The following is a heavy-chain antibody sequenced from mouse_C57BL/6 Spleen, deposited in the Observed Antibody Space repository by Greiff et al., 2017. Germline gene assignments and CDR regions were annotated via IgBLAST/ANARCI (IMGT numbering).Heavy chain of an antibody. J-gene: IGHJ2*01. V-gene: IGHV1-7*01. Sequence: QVQLKESGAELAKPGASVKLSCKASGYTFTSYWMHWVKQRPGQGLEWIGYINPSSGYTKYNQKFKDKATLTADKSSSTAVMQLSSLTSEDAAVYYCARSWDQYYFDYWGQGTTLTVSS. CDR2: INPSSGYT. D-gene: IGHD4-1*01. CDR1: GYTFTSYW. CDR3: ARSWDQYYFDY.